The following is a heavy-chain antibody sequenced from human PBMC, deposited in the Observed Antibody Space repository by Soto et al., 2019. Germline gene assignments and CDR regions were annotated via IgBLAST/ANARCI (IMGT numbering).Heavy chain of an antibody. Sequence: SETLSLTCTVSGGSVSSGSYYWSWIRQPPGKGLEWIGYIYYSGSTNYNPSLKSRVTISVDTSKNQFSLKLSSVTAADTAVYYCARDTSSWYGRNYYYGTDVWGQGTTVTVSS. CDR1: GGSVSSGSYY. D-gene: IGHD6-13*01. J-gene: IGHJ6*02. CDR3: ARDTSSWYGRNYYYGTDV. V-gene: IGHV4-61*01. CDR2: IYYSGST.